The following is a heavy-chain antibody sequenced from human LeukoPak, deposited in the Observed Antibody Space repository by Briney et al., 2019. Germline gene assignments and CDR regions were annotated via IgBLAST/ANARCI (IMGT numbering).Heavy chain of an antibody. Sequence: GGSLRLSCAASEFSFGNYAMSWVRQAPGKGLQWVSAITSSGSCTYYADSVKGRFTISRDNSKNTLYLQMNSLRAEDTAVYYCAKKMGTGNFYFDYWGRGTLVTVSS. D-gene: IGHD3-10*01. CDR3: AKKMGTGNFYFDY. CDR1: EFSFGNYA. V-gene: IGHV3-23*01. J-gene: IGHJ4*02. CDR2: ITSSGSCT.